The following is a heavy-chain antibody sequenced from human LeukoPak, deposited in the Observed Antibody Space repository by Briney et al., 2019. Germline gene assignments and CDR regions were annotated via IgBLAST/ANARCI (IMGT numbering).Heavy chain of an antibody. Sequence: SETLSLTCVVSGGSISDSFEHYWSWVRQPPGKGFEWIAEAHHTGRTTYSPSFARRVTISADTSKNQVSLKLTSVTAADTAVYFCARGSDYTWGGWGQGTLVTVSS. D-gene: IGHD3-10*01. CDR2: AHHTGRT. J-gene: IGHJ4*01. CDR3: ARGSDYTWGG. CDR1: GGSISDSFEHY. V-gene: IGHV4-4*02.